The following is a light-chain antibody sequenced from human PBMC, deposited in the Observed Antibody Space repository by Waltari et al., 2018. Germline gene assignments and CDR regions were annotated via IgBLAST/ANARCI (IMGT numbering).Light chain of an antibody. CDR3: SSYTSSSHYV. CDR2: DVS. V-gene: IGLV2-14*03. Sequence: SALTQSASVSGSPGQSITISCTGTSSDVGGYNYVSWYQQHPGKAPKHMIYDVSNPPSGVSTRVSGSKSGNTASLTISGLQAEDEADYYCSSYTSSSHYVFGTGTKVTVL. CDR1: SSDVGGYNY. J-gene: IGLJ1*01.